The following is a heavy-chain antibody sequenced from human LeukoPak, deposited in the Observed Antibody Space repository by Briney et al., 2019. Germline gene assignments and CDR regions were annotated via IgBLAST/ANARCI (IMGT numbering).Heavy chain of an antibody. CDR3: ARAKTTPFDY. V-gene: IGHV3-21*01. CDR2: ISSSSSHI. J-gene: IGHJ4*02. Sequence: GGSLRLSCAASGFTFSSYSMNWVRQAPGKGLEWVSSISSSSSHIYYADSVKGRFTISRDNAKNSLYLQMNSLRAEDTAVYYCARAKTTPFDYWGQGTLVTVSS. CDR1: GFTFSSYS. D-gene: IGHD1-1*01.